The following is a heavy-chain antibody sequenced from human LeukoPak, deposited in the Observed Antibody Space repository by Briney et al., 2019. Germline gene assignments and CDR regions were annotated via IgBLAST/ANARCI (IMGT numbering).Heavy chain of an antibody. Sequence: ASVKVSCKASGYTFTGYHMHWVRQAPGQGLEWMGWMNPNSGNTGYAQKFQGRVTMTRNTSINTAYMELSSLRSEDTAVYYCARGGTAKSYDSGSYYIGWFDPWGQGTLVTVSS. J-gene: IGHJ5*02. CDR1: GYTFTGYH. CDR3: ARGGTAKSYDSGSYYIGWFDP. D-gene: IGHD3-10*01. V-gene: IGHV1-8*02. CDR2: MNPNSGNT.